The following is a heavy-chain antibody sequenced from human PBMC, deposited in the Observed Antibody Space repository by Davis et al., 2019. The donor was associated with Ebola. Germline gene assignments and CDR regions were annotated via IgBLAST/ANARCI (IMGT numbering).Heavy chain of an antibody. J-gene: IGHJ2*01. CDR2: INPSSGGT. Sequence: ASVTVSCKASGYTFTGYYMHWVRQAPGQGLEWLGWINPSSGGTNYAQKFQGWVTMTRDTSISTAYMDVSRLTSDDTAVYYCARGCRATVLMGEWYFDLWGRGTLVTVSS. D-gene: IGHD3-16*01. CDR3: ARGCRATVLMGEWYFDL. CDR1: GYTFTGYY. V-gene: IGHV1-2*04.